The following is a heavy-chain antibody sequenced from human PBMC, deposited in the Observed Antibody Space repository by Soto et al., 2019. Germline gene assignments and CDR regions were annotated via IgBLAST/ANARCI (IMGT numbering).Heavy chain of an antibody. CDR1: GGTFSSYT. CDR2: IIPILGIA. J-gene: IGHJ6*02. D-gene: IGHD3-9*01. CDR3: ARGWRPKTYYDILTGPFAPEYYYYGMDV. Sequence: GASVQVPCKASGGTFSSYTISWVRQAPGQGLEWMGRIIPILGIANYAQKFQGRVTITADKSTSTAYMELSSLRSEDTAVYYCARGWRPKTYYDILTGPFAPEYYYYGMDVWGQGTTVTVSS. V-gene: IGHV1-69*02.